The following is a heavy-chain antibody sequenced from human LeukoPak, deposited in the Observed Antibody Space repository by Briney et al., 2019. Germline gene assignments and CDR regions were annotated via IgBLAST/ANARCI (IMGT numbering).Heavy chain of an antibody. Sequence: ASVKVSCKASGYTFSGYYMHWVRQAPGQGLEWMGWINPNSSGTNYAQNLQGRVTMTRDTSINTAYMELSRLTSDDTAVYYCAIDRTGISTIVVTADFDYWGQGTLVTVSS. D-gene: IGHD3-22*01. J-gene: IGHJ4*02. CDR1: GYTFSGYY. CDR2: INPNSSGT. V-gene: IGHV1-2*02. CDR3: AIDRTGISTIVVTADFDY.